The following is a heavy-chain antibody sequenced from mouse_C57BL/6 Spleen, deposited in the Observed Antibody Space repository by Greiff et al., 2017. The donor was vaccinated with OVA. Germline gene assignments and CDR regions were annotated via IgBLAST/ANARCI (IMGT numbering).Heavy chain of an antibody. CDR2: IYPGDGDT. J-gene: IGHJ2*01. V-gene: IGHV1-80*01. D-gene: IGHD2-3*01. CDR3: ARGYDGGYFDY. CDR1: GYAFSSYW. Sequence: QVQLKESGAELVKPGASVKISCKASGYAFSSYWMNWVKQRPGKGLEWIGQIYPGDGDTNYNGKFKGKATLTADKSSSTAYMQLSSLTSEDSAVYFCARGYDGGYFDYWGQGTTLTVSS.